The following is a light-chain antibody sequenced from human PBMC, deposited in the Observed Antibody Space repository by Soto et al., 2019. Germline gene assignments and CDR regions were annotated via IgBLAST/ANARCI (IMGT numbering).Light chain of an antibody. CDR2: DVS. Sequence: QSALTQPASVSGSPGQSITISCTGASGDLGGHDSVSWYQQYPGKAPKLMIYDVSNRHSGVSNRFSGSKSGNTASLTISGLQAEDEADYYCFSCSRSSPLYVFGPGTQVTVL. J-gene: IGLJ1*01. V-gene: IGLV2-14*03. CDR3: FSCSRSSPLYV. CDR1: SGDLGGHDS.